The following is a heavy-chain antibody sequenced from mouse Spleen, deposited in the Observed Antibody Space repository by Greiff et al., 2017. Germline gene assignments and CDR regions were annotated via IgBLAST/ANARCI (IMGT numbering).Heavy chain of an antibody. J-gene: IGHJ3*01. CDR2: ISYDGSN. CDR3: ARGGLGRGWFAY. V-gene: IGHV3-6*01. D-gene: IGHD4-1*01. Sequence: EVQLQESGPGLVKPSQSLSLTCSVTGYSITSGYYWNWIRQFPGNKLEWMGYISYDGSNNYNPSLENRISITRDTSKNQFFLKLNSVTTEDTATYYCARGGLGRGWFAYWGQGTLVTVSA. CDR1: GYSITSGYY.